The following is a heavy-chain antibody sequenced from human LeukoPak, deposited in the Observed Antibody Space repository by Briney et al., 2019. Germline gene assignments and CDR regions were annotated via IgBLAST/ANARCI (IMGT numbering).Heavy chain of an antibody. J-gene: IGHJ6*02. CDR1: GGSISSGGYY. CDR2: IYYSGST. V-gene: IGHV4-31*03. D-gene: IGHD3-22*01. CDR3: ARGSDSSGYYYYYGMDV. Sequence: SQTLSLTCTVSGGSISSGGYYWSWIRQHPGKGLEWIGYIYYSGSTYYNPSLKSRVTISVDTSKNQFSLKLSSVTAADTAVYYCARGSDSSGYYYYYGMDVRGQGTTVTVSS.